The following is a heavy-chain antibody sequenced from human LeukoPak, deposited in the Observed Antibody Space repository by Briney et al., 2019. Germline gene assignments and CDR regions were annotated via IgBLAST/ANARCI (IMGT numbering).Heavy chain of an antibody. Sequence: ASVKVSCKASGYTFTGYYMHWVRQAPGQGLEWMGWINPNSGGTKYAQKFQGRVTLTRDTSVSTAYMELSSLTPDDTAVFYCAISLISVDGTTFDYWGQGSLVTVSS. CDR2: INPNSGGT. CDR3: AISLISVDGTTFDY. V-gene: IGHV1-2*02. J-gene: IGHJ4*02. D-gene: IGHD6-13*01. CDR1: GYTFTGYY.